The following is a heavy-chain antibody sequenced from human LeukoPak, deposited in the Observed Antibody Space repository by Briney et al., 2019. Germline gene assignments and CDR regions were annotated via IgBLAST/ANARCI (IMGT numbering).Heavy chain of an antibody. CDR3: ARDSPAGGNGYYYYGMDV. D-gene: IGHD4-23*01. V-gene: IGHV3-30-3*01. J-gene: IGHJ6*02. CDR2: ISYDGSNK. CDR1: GFTFSSYA. Sequence: GRSLRLSCAASGFTFSSYAMHWVRQAPGKGLEWVAAISYDGSNKYYADSVKGRFTISRDNSKNTLYLQMNSLRAEDTAVYYCARDSPAGGNGYYYYGMDVWGQGTTVTVSS.